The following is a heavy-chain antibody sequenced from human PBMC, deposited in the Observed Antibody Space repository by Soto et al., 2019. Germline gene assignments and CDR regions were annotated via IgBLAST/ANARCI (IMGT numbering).Heavy chain of an antibody. D-gene: IGHD3-10*02. J-gene: IGHJ6*02. CDR1: GYTFTAYH. Sequence: QVQLVQSGAEVKEPGDSVRVSCEASGYTFTAYHIHWVRQAPGQGLEWMGWINPKFGDTTYAQDFQGRVSMTRDMSISTVYMELSRLTSDDTAIYYCARNMDYYYGRGSGNGHGFWGQGTTVTVFS. CDR2: INPKFGDT. CDR3: ARNMDYYYGRGSGNGHGF. V-gene: IGHV1-2*02.